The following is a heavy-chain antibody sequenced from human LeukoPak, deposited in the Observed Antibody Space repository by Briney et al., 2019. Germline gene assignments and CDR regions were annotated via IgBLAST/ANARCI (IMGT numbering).Heavy chain of an antibody. D-gene: IGHD2-2*01. CDR1: GYTFTSYG. J-gene: IGHJ5*02. CDR2: ISAYNGNT. V-gene: IGHV1-18*01. Sequence: ASVKVSCKASGYTFTSYGISWVRQAPGQGPEWMGWISAYNGNTNYAQKLQGRVTMTTDTSTSTAYMELRSLRSDDTAVYYCARDLVVVPAAAWFDPWGQGTLVTVSS. CDR3: ARDLVVVPAAAWFDP.